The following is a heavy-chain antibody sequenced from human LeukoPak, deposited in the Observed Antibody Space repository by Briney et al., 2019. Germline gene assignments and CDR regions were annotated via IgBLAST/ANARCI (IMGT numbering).Heavy chain of an antibody. CDR2: IYYSGNT. D-gene: IGHD3-16*01. CDR3: VRVGGAGSIITPFDY. Sequence: SETLSLTCTVSGGSIRSGNYYWSWIRQPPGKGLEWIGYIYYSGNTYYNPSLKSRVTTSIDTSKNQFSLKLNSVTAADTAVYYCVRVGGAGSIITPFDYWGQGTLVTVSS. CDR1: GGSIRSGNYY. J-gene: IGHJ4*02. V-gene: IGHV4-30-4*01.